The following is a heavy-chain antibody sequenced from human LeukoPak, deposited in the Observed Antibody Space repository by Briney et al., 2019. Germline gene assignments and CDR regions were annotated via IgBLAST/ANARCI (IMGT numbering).Heavy chain of an antibody. CDR2: IQYSGST. Sequence: SETLSLTCGVSGSSITSHYWSWIRQPPGKGLELIGYIQYSGSTNYNPSLRSRVTISLDMPKNQFSLKVTSVTAADTALYFCARGTYSFGFNMWGLGTLVTVTS. CDR1: GSSITSHY. V-gene: IGHV4-59*11. CDR3: ARGTYSFGFNM. D-gene: IGHD2-21*01. J-gene: IGHJ3*02.